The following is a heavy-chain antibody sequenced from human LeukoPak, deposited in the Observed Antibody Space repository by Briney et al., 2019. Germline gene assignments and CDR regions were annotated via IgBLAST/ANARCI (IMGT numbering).Heavy chain of an antibody. Sequence: GGSLRLSCAASGFTFSGFWMTWGRQAPGKGLEWVANIKEDGSEKNYVDSVKGRFTISRDNAKNSLYLQMNSLRAEDTAVYYCAREGGGSSNYYYGMDVWGKGTTVTVSS. D-gene: IGHD3-16*01. CDR3: AREGGGSSNYYYGMDV. CDR2: IKEDGSEK. J-gene: IGHJ6*04. CDR1: GFTFSGFW. V-gene: IGHV3-7*01.